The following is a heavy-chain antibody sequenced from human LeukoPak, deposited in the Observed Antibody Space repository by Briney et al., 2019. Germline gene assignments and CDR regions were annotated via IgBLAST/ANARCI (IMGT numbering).Heavy chain of an antibody. Sequence: ASVKVSCKASGGTFSSYAISWVRQAPGQELEWMGGIIPIFGTANYAQKFQGRVTITADESTSTAYMELSSLRTEDTAVYYCATVETYYDILTGYSYWGQGTLVTVSS. V-gene: IGHV1-69*13. J-gene: IGHJ4*02. D-gene: IGHD3-9*01. CDR3: ATVETYYDILTGYSY. CDR1: GGTFSSYA. CDR2: IIPIFGTA.